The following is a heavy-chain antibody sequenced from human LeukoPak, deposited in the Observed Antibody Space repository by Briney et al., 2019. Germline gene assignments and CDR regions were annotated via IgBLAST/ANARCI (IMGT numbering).Heavy chain of an antibody. CDR1: GFTVSNNY. V-gene: IGHV3-53*01. CDR2: IYSGGST. CDR3: ARDGITIFGVVLPPGY. D-gene: IGHD3-3*01. Sequence: GGSLRLSCAASGFTVSNNYMRWVRQAPGKGLEWVSLIYSGGSTYYADSVKGRFTISRDNAKNSLYLQMNSLRAEDTALYYCARDGITIFGVVLPPGYWGQGTLVTVSS. J-gene: IGHJ4*02.